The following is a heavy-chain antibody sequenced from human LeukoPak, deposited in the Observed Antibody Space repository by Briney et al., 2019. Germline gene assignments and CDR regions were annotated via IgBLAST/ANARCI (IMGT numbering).Heavy chain of an antibody. CDR2: ISGYNGNT. V-gene: IGHV1-18*01. D-gene: IGHD1-26*01. J-gene: IGHJ5*02. CDR3: ARYSGGWFDP. CDR1: GHTFTTYN. Sequence: ASVKVSCKASGHTFTTYNINWVRQAPGQGLEWMGWISGYNGNTNYAQKLQGRVTTTTDTSTSTAYMELRSLRSDDTAVYYCARYSGGWFDPWGQGTLVTVSS.